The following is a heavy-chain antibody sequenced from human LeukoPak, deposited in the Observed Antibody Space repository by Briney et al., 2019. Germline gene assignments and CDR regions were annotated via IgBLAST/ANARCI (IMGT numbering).Heavy chain of an antibody. D-gene: IGHD6-6*01. Sequence: GGSLRLSCAASGFTFDDYAMHWVRQAPGKGLEWVSGISWNSGSIGYADSVKGRFTISRDNAKNSLYLQMNSLRAEDMALYYCAKDSQAAPLNGFDYWGQGTLVTVSS. CDR2: ISWNSGSI. J-gene: IGHJ4*02. CDR1: GFTFDDYA. V-gene: IGHV3-9*03. CDR3: AKDSQAAPLNGFDY.